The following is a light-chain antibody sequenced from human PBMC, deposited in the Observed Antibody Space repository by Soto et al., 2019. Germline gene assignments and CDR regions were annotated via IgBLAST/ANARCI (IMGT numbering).Light chain of an antibody. V-gene: IGKV1-9*01. CDR1: QDIASY. J-gene: IGKJ2*01. Sequence: IQLTQSPPSLSASIGDRVTITCRASQDIASYLAWYQQKPGNAPKLLIYAASTLHSGVPSRFSGSGSGTDFTLTISSLQPEDFVTYYCQQLNVNLLFGQGTKLEIK. CDR2: AAS. CDR3: QQLNVNLL.